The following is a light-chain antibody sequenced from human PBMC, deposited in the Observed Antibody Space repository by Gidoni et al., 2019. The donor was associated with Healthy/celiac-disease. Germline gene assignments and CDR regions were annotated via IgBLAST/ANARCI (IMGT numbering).Light chain of an antibody. Sequence: DIVMTQSPLSLPVTPGEPASISCRSSQSLLHTNGYNYLDWYLQTPGQSPQLLIYLGSNRASGVPDRFSGSGSGTDFTLKISRVEAEDVGVYYCMQALQTPSTFGQGTKVEIK. CDR1: QSLLHTNGYNY. CDR3: MQALQTPST. CDR2: LGS. J-gene: IGKJ1*01. V-gene: IGKV2-28*01.